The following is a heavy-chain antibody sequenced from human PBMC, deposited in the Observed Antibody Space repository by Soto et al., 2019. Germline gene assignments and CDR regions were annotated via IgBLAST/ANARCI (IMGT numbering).Heavy chain of an antibody. V-gene: IGHV4-4*02. CDR1: GASISSSFW. CDR3: ARYDFGPFEY. Sequence: SETLSLTCAVSGASISSSFWWSCFRQPPGKGLEWIGEIYHTEGTVYNPSLKSRVTISVDKSKNQFSLNLDSVTAADTAVYYCARYDFGPFEYWGRGILVTRLL. D-gene: IGHD4-17*01. CDR2: IYHTEGT. J-gene: IGHJ4*02.